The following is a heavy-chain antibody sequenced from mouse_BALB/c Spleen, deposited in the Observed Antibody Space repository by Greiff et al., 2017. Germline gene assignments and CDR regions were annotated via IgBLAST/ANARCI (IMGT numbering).Heavy chain of an antibody. V-gene: IGHV14-4*02. J-gene: IGHJ2*01. Sequence: DVQLQESGAELVRSGASVKLSCTASGFNIKDFYMHWVKQRPEQGLEWIGWIDPENGDTEYAPKFQGKATMTADTSSNTAYLQLSSLTSEDTAVYYCNAYYGSRGDYWGQGTTLTVSS. CDR3: NAYYGSRGDY. CDR1: GFNIKDFY. D-gene: IGHD1-1*01. CDR2: IDPENGDT.